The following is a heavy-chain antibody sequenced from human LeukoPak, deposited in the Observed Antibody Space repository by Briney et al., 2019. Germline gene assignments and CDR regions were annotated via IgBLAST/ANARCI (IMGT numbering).Heavy chain of an antibody. V-gene: IGHV3-43*02. CDR2: ISGDGGST. CDR3: VRGEGLRFVS. D-gene: IGHD3-3*01. Sequence: PGGSLRLSCAAPGFIFDNYAIHWVRQAPGKGLEWVSLISGDGGSTFYADSVRGRFTISRDNVKNSLDLQMNNLRADDTAVHYCVRGEGLRFVSWGQGTLVTVSS. CDR1: GFIFDNYA. J-gene: IGHJ5*02.